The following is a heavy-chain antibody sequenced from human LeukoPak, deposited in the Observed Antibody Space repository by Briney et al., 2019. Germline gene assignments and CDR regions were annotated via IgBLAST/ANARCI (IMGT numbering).Heavy chain of an antibody. CDR3: ARDGGLAYSGEFDY. Sequence: SPETLSLTCTVSGYSISSGYYWGWIRQPPGKGLEWIGSIYHSGSTYYNPSLKSRVTISVDTSKNQFSLKLSSVTAADTAVYYCARDGGLAYSGEFDYWGQGTLVTVSS. CDR2: IYHSGST. J-gene: IGHJ4*02. D-gene: IGHD2-15*01. V-gene: IGHV4-38-2*02. CDR1: GYSISSGYY.